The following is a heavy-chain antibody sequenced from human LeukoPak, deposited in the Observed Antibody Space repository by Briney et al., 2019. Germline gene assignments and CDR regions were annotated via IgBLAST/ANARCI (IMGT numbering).Heavy chain of an antibody. CDR3: AKQSGSYFGYYGMDV. D-gene: IGHD1-26*01. J-gene: IGHJ6*02. Sequence: GRFTISRDNAKNSLYLKMTSQRAEDTAVYYCAKQSGSYFGYYGMDVWGQGTTVTVSS. V-gene: IGHV3-11*06.